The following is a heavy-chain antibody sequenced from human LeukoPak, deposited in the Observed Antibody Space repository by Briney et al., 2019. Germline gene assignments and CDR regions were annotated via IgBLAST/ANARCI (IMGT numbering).Heavy chain of an antibody. CDR2: ISGSGGTT. D-gene: IGHD1-26*01. CDR3: AKGGVVGATTPRRGYFDY. J-gene: IGHJ4*02. CDR1: GFTFSSYA. Sequence: GGSLRLSCAASGFTFSSYAMSWVRQAPGQGLEWVSTISGSGGTTYHADSVKGRFTISRDNSKNTLYLQMNSLRAEDTAVYYCAKGGVVGATTPRRGYFDYWGQGTLVTVSS. V-gene: IGHV3-23*01.